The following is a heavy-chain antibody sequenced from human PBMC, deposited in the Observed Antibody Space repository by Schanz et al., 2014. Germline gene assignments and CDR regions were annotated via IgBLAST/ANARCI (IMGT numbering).Heavy chain of an antibody. CDR2: IATSSSTR. CDR1: GFTFSDYA. CDR3: ARVHHYDPSGWGYFDY. Sequence: EGQLAESGGGLVQPGRSLRLSCTASGFTFSDYAMSWFRQVPGKGLEWLSYIATSSSTRHYADSVKGRVTISRDNSKNTLYLQMNSLRAGDTAVYYCARVHHYDPSGWGYFDYWGQGALVTVSS. J-gene: IGHJ4*02. D-gene: IGHD3-22*01. V-gene: IGHV3-48*01.